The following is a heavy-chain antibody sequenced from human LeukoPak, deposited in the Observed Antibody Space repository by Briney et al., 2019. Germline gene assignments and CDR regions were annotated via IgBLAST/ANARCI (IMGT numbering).Heavy chain of an antibody. CDR3: ASSPPLTYCGGDCYSVDI. V-gene: IGHV4-59*01. CDR1: GGSISSYY. J-gene: IGHJ3*02. D-gene: IGHD2-21*02. CDR2: IYYTGST. Sequence: SETLSLTCTVSGGSISSYYWSWIRQPPGKGLERIGYIYYTGSTNYNPSLKSRVTISVDTSKNQFSLKLSSVTAADTAVYFCASSPPLTYCGGDCYSVDIWGQGTMVTVSS.